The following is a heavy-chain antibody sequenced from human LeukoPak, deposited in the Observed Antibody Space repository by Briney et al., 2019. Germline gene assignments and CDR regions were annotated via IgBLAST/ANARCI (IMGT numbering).Heavy chain of an antibody. Sequence: PSETLSLTCTVSGGSISSSSYYWGWIRQPPGKGLEWIGNIYHSGSTYYNPSLKSRVTISVDTSKNQFSLKLSSVTAADTAVYYCARVSQLWLYPHFDYWGQGTLVTVSS. CDR3: ARVSQLWLYPHFDY. J-gene: IGHJ4*02. CDR2: IYHSGST. CDR1: GGSISSSSYY. D-gene: IGHD5-18*01. V-gene: IGHV4-39*07.